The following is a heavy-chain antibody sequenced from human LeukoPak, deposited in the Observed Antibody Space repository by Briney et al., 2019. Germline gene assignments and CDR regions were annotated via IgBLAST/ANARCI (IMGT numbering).Heavy chain of an antibody. CDR2: ISAYNGNT. CDR3: ARVVAAAGAGAGFDY. J-gene: IGHJ4*02. V-gene: IGHV1-18*01. CDR1: GYTFTSYG. Sequence: ASVKVSCKASGYTFTSYGISWVRQAPGQGLEWMGWISAYNGNTNYAQKLQGRVTMTTDTSTSTAYMELRSLRSDDTAVYYCARVVAAAGAGAGFDYWGQGTLVTVYS. D-gene: IGHD6-13*01.